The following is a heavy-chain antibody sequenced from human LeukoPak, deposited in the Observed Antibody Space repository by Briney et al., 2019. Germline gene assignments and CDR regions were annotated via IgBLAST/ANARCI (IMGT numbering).Heavy chain of an antibody. V-gene: IGHV3-74*01. Sequence: GGSLRLSCAASGFSFSSHWVHWVRQAPGRGRVWVSRISDDGSYSSNVDSVKGRFTISKDNVNNVLYLHMNSLRAEDTAVYYCASFGISWRSSYWGQGTLVTVSS. CDR3: ASFGISWRSSY. CDR2: ISDDGSYS. J-gene: IGHJ4*02. D-gene: IGHD2-21*01. CDR1: GFSFSSHW.